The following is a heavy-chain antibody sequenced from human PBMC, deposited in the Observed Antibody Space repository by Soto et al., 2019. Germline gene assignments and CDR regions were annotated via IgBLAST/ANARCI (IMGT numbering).Heavy chain of an antibody. CDR3: AGCLGSGGSCYYYYGMDV. J-gene: IGHJ6*02. CDR1: GGTFSSYA. V-gene: IGHV1-69*06. D-gene: IGHD2-15*01. Sequence: SVKVSCKASGGTFSSYAISWVRQAPGQGLEWMGGIIPIFGTANYAQKFQGRVTITADKSTSRAYMELSSLRSEDTAVYYCAGCLGSGGSCYYYYGMDVWGQGTTVSV. CDR2: IIPIFGTA.